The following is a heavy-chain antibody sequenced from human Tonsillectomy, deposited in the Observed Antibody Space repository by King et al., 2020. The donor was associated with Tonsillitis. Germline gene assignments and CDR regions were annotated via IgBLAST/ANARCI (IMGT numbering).Heavy chain of an antibody. CDR1: GSTFSTYN. V-gene: IGHV3-48*02. Sequence: VQLVESGGGLVQPGGTLRLSCAASGSTFSTYNMNWVRQAPGKGLEGISYISDTSSHIYYADSVKGRFTILRDNAKNSLLLQMNSLRDEDTAVYHCATDTGRYIMSSAVVYWGQGTLVTVSS. CDR3: ATDTGRYIMSSAVVY. CDR2: ISDTSSHI. J-gene: IGHJ4*02. D-gene: IGHD2-8*02.